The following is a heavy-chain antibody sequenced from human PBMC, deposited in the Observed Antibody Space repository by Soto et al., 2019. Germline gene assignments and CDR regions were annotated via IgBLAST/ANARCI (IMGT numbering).Heavy chain of an antibody. CDR2: IYYSGST. CDR1: GGSVSSGSYY. CDR3: ARHYYGSGSPRYNWFDP. D-gene: IGHD3-10*01. J-gene: IGHJ5*02. Sequence: PSETLSLTCTVSGGSVSSGSYYWSWIRQPPGKGLEWIGYIYYSGSTSYNPSLKSRVTISVDTSKNQFSLKLSSVTAADTAVYYCARHYYGSGSPRYNWFDPWGQGTLVTVSS. V-gene: IGHV4-61*01.